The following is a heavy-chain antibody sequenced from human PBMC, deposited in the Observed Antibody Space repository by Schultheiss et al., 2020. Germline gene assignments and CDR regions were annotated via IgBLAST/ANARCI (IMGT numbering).Heavy chain of an antibody. CDR2: IYHIGST. J-gene: IGHJ4*02. CDR3: ARGFGGSSGDY. V-gene: IGHV4-4*02. CDR1: GESISSNNW. D-gene: IGHD1-26*01. Sequence: SETLSLTCDVSGESISSNNWWSWVRQPPGKGLEWIGNIYHIGSTYYNPSLKSRVTISVDTSKTQFSLRLSSVTAADTAVYYCARGFGGSSGDYWGQGILVTVSS.